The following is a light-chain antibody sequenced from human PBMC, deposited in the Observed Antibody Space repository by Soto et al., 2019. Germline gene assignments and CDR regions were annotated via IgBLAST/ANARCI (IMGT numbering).Light chain of an antibody. CDR1: QAIRDD. CDR2: GSS. J-gene: IGKJ1*01. V-gene: IGKV1-17*01. CDR3: QQYNSYPRT. Sequence: DIQMTQSPSSLSASVGDRVTITCRASQAIRDDLAWYQQKPGRAPKRLIYGSSSLQSGVPSRFSGRGSGTEFTLTISSLQPEDFATYYCQQYNSYPRTFGQGTKVDIK.